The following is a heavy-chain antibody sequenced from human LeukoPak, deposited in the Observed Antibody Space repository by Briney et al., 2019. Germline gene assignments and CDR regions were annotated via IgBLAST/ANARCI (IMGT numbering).Heavy chain of an antibody. CDR1: GFTFTSSA. V-gene: IGHV3-23*01. Sequence: GGSLRLSCAAAGFTFTSSAMSWVRQAPGKGLEWVSSISGSGHSTDYADSVKGRFTVSRDNSKNTLYLQMNSLRAEDTAVYYCAIRAGAYSHPYDYWGQGTLVTVSS. CDR2: ISGSGHST. CDR3: AIRAGAYSHPYDY. J-gene: IGHJ4*02. D-gene: IGHD4/OR15-4a*01.